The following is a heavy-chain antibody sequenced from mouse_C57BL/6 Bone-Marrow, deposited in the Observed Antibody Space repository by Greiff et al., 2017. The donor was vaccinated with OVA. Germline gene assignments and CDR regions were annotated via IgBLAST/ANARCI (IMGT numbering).Heavy chain of an antibody. CDR1: GFTFSSYG. CDR2: ISSGGSYT. J-gene: IGHJ2*01. CDR3: APYYYGSSYD. V-gene: IGHV5-6*01. Sequence: EVKLMESGGDLVKPGGSLKLSCAASGFTFSSYGMSWVRQTPDKRLEWVATISSGGSYTYYPDSVKGRFTISRDNAKNTLYLQMSSLKSEDTAMYYCAPYYYGSSYDWGQGTTLTVSS. D-gene: IGHD1-1*01.